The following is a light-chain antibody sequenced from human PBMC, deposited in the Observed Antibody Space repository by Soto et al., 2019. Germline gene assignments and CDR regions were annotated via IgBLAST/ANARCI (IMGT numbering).Light chain of an antibody. CDR1: QSISSY. Sequence: IQMTQSPSSLSASVGDRVTITCRASQSISSYLNWYQQKPGKAPKLLIYAAPSLQSGVPSRFSGSGSGTDFTLTISSLQPEDFATYYCQQSYSTPQTFGPGTKV. CDR3: QQSYSTPQT. CDR2: AAP. J-gene: IGKJ1*01. V-gene: IGKV1-39*01.